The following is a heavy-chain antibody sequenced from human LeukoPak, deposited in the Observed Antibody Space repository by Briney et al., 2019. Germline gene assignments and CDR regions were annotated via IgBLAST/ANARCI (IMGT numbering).Heavy chain of an antibody. CDR1: GFTFSSYG. D-gene: IGHD6-6*01. CDR3: ARAVIAAGYYYYMDV. J-gene: IGHJ6*03. CDR2: ISSSSSTI. Sequence: GGSLSLSCAASGFTFSSYGMNWVRQASGKGLDWVSYISSSSSTIYYADSVKGRFTISRDNAKNSLYLQMNSLRAEDTAVYYCARAVIAAGYYYYMDVWGKGTTVTVSS. V-gene: IGHV3-48*04.